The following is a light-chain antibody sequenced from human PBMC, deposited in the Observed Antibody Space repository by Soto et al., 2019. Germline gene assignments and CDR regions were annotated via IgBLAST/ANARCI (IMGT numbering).Light chain of an antibody. CDR2: QNS. J-gene: IGKJ1*01. V-gene: IGKV3-20*01. CDR3: QHYSSSPTT. CDR1: QYINTR. Sequence: ELVLTQSPATLSSFPGDSVTLSCRASQYINTRLAWYQHRTGQAPRLLIYQNSIRAAGIPDRFSGSGSGTDLNLTIRRLEPEDFAVYYCQHYSSSPTTCGQGTKVDIK.